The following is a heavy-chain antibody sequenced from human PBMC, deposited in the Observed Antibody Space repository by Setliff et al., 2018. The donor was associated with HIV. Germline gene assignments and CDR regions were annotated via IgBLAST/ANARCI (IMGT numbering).Heavy chain of an antibody. J-gene: IGHJ4*02. D-gene: IGHD7-27*01. Sequence: SETPSLTCAVYGGSFSGYYWSWIRQPPGKGLEWIGEINHSGSTNYNPSLKSRVTISVDTSKNQFSLKLSSVTAADTAVYYCARLGYRWGGNDYWGQGTLVTVSS. CDR1: GGSFSGYY. V-gene: IGHV4-34*01. CDR3: ARLGYRWGGNDY. CDR2: INHSGST.